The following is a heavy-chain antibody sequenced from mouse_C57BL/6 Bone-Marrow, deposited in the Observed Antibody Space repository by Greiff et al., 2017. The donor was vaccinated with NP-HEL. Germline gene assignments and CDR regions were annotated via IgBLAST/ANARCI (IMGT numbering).Heavy chain of an antibody. V-gene: IGHV1-50*01. CDR1: GYTFTSYW. CDR2: IDPSDSYT. Sequence: QVQLQQPGAELVKPGASVKLSCKASGYTFTSYWMQWVKQRPGQGLEWIGEIDPSDSYTNYNQKFKGKATLTVDTTSSKAYMQLSSLTSEDSAVYYCARSGLGAYWGQGTLVTVSA. CDR3: ARSGLGAY. D-gene: IGHD2-2*01. J-gene: IGHJ3*01.